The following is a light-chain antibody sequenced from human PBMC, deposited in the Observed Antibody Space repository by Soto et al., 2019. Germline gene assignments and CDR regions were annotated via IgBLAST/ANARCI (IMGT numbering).Light chain of an antibody. J-gene: IGKJ5*01. Sequence: TQSPGTLSLSPVERATLSCRASQTVTSSYLAWYQQKPGQAPRLLIYGASTRATGIPDRLSGSGSGTEFTLTISRLQSEDFAVYYCQKYNNWPITCGQGTRLEIK. CDR2: GAS. V-gene: IGKV3-15*01. CDR3: QKYNNWPIT. CDR1: QTVTSSY.